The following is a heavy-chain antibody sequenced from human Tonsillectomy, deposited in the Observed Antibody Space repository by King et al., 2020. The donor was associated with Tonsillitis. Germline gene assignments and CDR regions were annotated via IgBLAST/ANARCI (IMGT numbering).Heavy chain of an antibody. J-gene: IGHJ4*02. V-gene: IGHV1-46*01. CDR2: INPSDGST. Sequence: AQLVQSGAEVKKPGASVKISCKASGYTSTSYYMHWVRQAPGQGLEWMGIINPSDGSTSYAQKFQGRVTMTRDTSTSTVYMELSSLRSDDTAVHYCAMPGIAVAGTSWGQGTLVTVSS. CDR3: AMPGIAVAGTS. D-gene: IGHD6-19*01. CDR1: GYTSTSYY.